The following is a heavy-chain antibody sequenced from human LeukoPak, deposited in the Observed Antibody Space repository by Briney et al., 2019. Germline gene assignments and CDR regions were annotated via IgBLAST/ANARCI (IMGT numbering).Heavy chain of an antibody. CDR1: GGSISSYY. J-gene: IGHJ4*02. Sequence: PSETLSLTCTVSGGSISSYYWSWIRQPAGKGLEWIGRIYTSGSTNYNPSLKSRVTMSVDTSKNQFSPKLSSVTAADTAVYYCAREAEPYPYYYDSSGSLDYWGQGTLVTVSS. CDR2: IYTSGST. V-gene: IGHV4-4*07. D-gene: IGHD3-22*01. CDR3: AREAEPYPYYYDSSGSLDY.